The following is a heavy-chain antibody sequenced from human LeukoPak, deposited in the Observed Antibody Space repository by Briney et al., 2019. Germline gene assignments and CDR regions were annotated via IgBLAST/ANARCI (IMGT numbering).Heavy chain of an antibody. Sequence: ASGKVSFKGSGYTFTSYGISWGRQAPGQGQEWMGWISAYNGNTNYAQKLQGRVTMTTDTSTSTAYMELRSLRSDDTAVYYCARFSYSSGWYDYWGQGTLVTVSS. D-gene: IGHD6-19*01. J-gene: IGHJ4*02. CDR2: ISAYNGNT. CDR1: GYTFTSYG. V-gene: IGHV1-18*01. CDR3: ARFSYSSGWYDY.